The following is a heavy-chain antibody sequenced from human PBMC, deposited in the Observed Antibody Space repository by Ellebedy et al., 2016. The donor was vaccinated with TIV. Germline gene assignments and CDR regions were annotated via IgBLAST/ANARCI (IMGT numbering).Heavy chain of an antibody. CDR1: GFTLSTYN. J-gene: IGHJ5*02. D-gene: IGHD2-2*01. Sequence: GGSLRLXXAASGFTLSTYNMNWVRQAPGKGLEWVSSISSSSSYIYYADSVKGRFTISRDNAKNSLYLQMNSLRAEDTAMYYCARRYCSTTSCSDPWGLGILVTVSS. CDR2: ISSSSSYI. CDR3: ARRYCSTTSCSDP. V-gene: IGHV3-21*01.